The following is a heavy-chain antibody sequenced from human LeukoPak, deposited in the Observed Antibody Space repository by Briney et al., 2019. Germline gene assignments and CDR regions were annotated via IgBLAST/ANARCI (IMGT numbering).Heavy chain of an antibody. CDR2: IYYSGST. V-gene: IGHV4-31*03. J-gene: IGHJ4*02. D-gene: IGHD6-6*01. Sequence: SETLSLTCTVSGGSISSGGYYWSWIRQHPGKGLEWIGYIYYSGSTYYNPSLKSRVTISVDTSKNQFSLKLSSVTAADTAVYYCAREWRGYSSSSYYFDYWGQGTLVTVSS. CDR1: GGSISSGGYY. CDR3: AREWRGYSSSSYYFDY.